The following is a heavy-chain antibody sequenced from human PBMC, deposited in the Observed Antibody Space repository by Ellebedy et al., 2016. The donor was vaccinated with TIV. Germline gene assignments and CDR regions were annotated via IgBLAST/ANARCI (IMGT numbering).Heavy chain of an antibody. D-gene: IGHD1-26*01. CDR2: IYSGGST. CDR1: GFTVSSNY. CDR3: ARDGYSGSYYYFDY. J-gene: IGHJ4*02. Sequence: PGGSLRLSCAASGFTVSSNYMSWVRQAPGKGLEWVSVIYSGGSTYYADSVKGRFTISRDNSKNTLYLQMNSLRAEDTAAYYCARDGYSGSYYYFDYWGQGTLVTVSS. V-gene: IGHV3-66*01.